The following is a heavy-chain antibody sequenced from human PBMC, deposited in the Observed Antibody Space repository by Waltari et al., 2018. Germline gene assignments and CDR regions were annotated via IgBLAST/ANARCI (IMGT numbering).Heavy chain of an antibody. CDR2: INSCWVGI. CDR3: GRREGSVTMVRGIDQ. D-gene: IGHD3-10*01. CDR1: GFTFSRSW. Sequence: EVQLVESGGGLVQPGGSMRLSCAASGFTFSRSWMHWVGQAPGRGLVECARINSCWVGIGNEYSGKGLFTLSRDNAKITLYRRMDRLRAEDTALYYCGRREGSVTMVRGIDQWGQGTLVTVSS. J-gene: IGHJ4*02. V-gene: IGHV3-74*01.